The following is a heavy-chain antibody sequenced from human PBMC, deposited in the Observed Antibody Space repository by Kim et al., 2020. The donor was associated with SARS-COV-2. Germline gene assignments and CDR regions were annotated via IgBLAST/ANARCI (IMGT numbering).Heavy chain of an antibody. CDR1: GGSFSNYY. Sequence: SETLSLTCAVYGGSFSNYYWSWIRQSPGKGLEWIGEINHSGSTNYNPSLKSRVTISVDTSKNQFSLKLSSVTAADTAVYYCARIELFDFDYWGQGTLVT. J-gene: IGHJ4*02. V-gene: IGHV4-34*01. CDR3: ARIELFDFDY. D-gene: IGHD1-26*01. CDR2: INHSGST.